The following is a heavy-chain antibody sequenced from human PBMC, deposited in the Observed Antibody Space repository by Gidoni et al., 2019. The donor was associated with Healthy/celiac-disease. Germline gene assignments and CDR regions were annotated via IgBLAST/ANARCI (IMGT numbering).Heavy chain of an antibody. Sequence: EVQLVESGGGLVKPGRSLRLSCTASAFTFGDYAMSWFRQAPGKGLEWVGFIRSKAYGGTTEYAASVKGRFTISRDDSKSIAYLQMNSLKTEDTAVYYCTRDSLYYDFWSGYSPYGMDVWGQGTTVTVSS. J-gene: IGHJ6*02. CDR3: TRDSLYYDFWSGYSPYGMDV. V-gene: IGHV3-49*05. D-gene: IGHD3-3*01. CDR2: IRSKAYGGTT. CDR1: AFTFGDYA.